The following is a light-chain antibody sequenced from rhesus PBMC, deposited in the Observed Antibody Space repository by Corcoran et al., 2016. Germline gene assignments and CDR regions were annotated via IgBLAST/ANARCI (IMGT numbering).Light chain of an antibody. CDR1: QGISKY. Sequence: DIQMTQSPSSLSASVGDTVTITCQASQGISKYLAWYQQKPGNAPKLLIYDGSTLQSGVPSRFSGSGCGTEFTLTLSSLQPEDFATYYCQQHNSYPLTFGGGTKVEIK. J-gene: IGKJ4*01. V-gene: IGKV1-25*01. CDR2: DGS. CDR3: QQHNSYPLT.